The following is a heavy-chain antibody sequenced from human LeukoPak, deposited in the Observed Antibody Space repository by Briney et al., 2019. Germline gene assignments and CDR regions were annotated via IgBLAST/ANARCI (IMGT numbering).Heavy chain of an antibody. J-gene: IGHJ4*02. D-gene: IGHD2-15*01. Sequence: LPGGSLRLSCAASGLTVSIYVMRWVRQAPGKGPEWVSCINGGGGSTFYAESVTGRFTISRDKSKNTLCLKMNTLRAEETAVYYWVKDGRRSPPWWGEGTLVTVSS. CDR3: VKDGRRSPPW. CDR2: INGGGGST. V-gene: IGHV3-23*01. CDR1: GLTVSIYV.